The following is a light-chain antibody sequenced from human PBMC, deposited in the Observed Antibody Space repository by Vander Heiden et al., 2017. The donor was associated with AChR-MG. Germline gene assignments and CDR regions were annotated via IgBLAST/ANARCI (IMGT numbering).Light chain of an antibody. CDR3: QAYDSSLKV. CDR2: GIY. Sequence: QSVLTQPRPVSGALGQRVTISCTGSSTNIRGGYDVHWYQQRRGTAHKLFIYGIYSRPSGVPDRFSGSRSGASATLAITGLQAEDEADYYCQAYDSSLKVFGGGTKLSVL. J-gene: IGLJ3*02. CDR1: STNIRGGYD. V-gene: IGLV1-40*01.